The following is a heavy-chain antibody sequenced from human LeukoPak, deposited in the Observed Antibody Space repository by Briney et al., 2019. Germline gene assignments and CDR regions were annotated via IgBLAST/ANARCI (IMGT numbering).Heavy chain of an antibody. V-gene: IGHV1-2*02. D-gene: IGHD1-26*01. Sequence: ASVKVSCKAAGYTFTGYYMHLVRQAPGQGLEWMGWINPNSGGTNYAQKFQGRVTMTRDTSISTAYMELSRLRSDDTAVYYCARGSGGSYVIDYWGQGTLVTVSS. J-gene: IGHJ4*02. CDR3: ARGSGGSYVIDY. CDR2: INPNSGGT. CDR1: GYTFTGYY.